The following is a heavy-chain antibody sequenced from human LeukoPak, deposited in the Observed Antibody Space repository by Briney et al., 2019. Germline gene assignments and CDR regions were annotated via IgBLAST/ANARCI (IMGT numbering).Heavy chain of an antibody. D-gene: IGHD3-9*01. J-gene: IGHJ5*02. CDR2: IYYSGSI. Sequence: SETLSLTCIVSGGSLSRGCYYWGWIRQPPGKGLEWIGYIYYSGSINYNPSLKSRVTISVDTSKNQFSLKLSSVTAADPAVYYCARGDDTLTGYTQFAPWGQGTLVTVSS. CDR3: ARGDDTLTGYTQFAP. V-gene: IGHV4-61*01. CDR1: GGSLSRGCYY.